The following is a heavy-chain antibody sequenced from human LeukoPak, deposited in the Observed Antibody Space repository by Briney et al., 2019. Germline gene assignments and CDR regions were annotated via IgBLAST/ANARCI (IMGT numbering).Heavy chain of an antibody. D-gene: IGHD6-6*01. Sequence: PSETLSLTCTVSGGSISSYYWSWIRQPPGKGLEWIGYIYYSGSTNYNPSLKSRVTISVDTSKNQFSLKLSSVTAADTAVYYCARSIAARWGLDFDYWGQGTLVTVSS. CDR1: GGSISSYY. CDR2: IYYSGST. V-gene: IGHV4-59*08. CDR3: ARSIAARWGLDFDY. J-gene: IGHJ4*02.